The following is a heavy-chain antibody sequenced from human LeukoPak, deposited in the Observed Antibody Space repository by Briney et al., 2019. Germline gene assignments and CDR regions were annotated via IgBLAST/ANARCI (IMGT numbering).Heavy chain of an antibody. V-gene: IGHV1-46*01. D-gene: IGHD4-23*01. CDR1: GYTFTSYY. CDR2: INPSGGST. CDR3: ARSLIDYGGSYDAFDI. Sequence: ASVKVSCKASGYTFTSYYMHWVRQAPGQGLEWMGIINPSGGSTSYAQKFQGRATITADQSTSTAYIELSSLRSEDTAVYYCARSLIDYGGSYDAFDIWGQGTMVTISS. J-gene: IGHJ3*02.